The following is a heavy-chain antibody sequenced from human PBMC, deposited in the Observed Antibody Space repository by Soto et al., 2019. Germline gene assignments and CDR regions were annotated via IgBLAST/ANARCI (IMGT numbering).Heavy chain of an antibody. CDR2: IYWDDDK. V-gene: IGHV2-5*02. CDR3: AHRRGDYHVFDY. D-gene: IGHD4-17*01. J-gene: IGHJ4*02. Sequence: QITLKESGPTLVKPTQTLTLTCTFSGFSLSTSGVGVGWIRQPPVKALEWLALIYWDDDKRYSPSLKSRLTITKDTSKNQVVVTMTNMDPVDTATYYCAHRRGDYHVFDYWGQGTLVTVSS. CDR1: GFSLSTSGVG.